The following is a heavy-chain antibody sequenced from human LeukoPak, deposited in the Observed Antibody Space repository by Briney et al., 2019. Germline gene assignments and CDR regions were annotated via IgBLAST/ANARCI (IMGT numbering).Heavy chain of an antibody. J-gene: IGHJ4*02. V-gene: IGHV3-53*01. CDR3: ARLGPYYIDY. Sequence: GGSLTLSCAASGFTVSSNYMSWVRQAPGKGLEWVSVIYSGGSTYYADSVTGRFTISRDNCKNTLYLQMNSLKAEDTAVYYCARLGPYYIDYWGQGTLVTVSS. CDR2: IYSGGST. D-gene: IGHD7-27*01. CDR1: GFTVSSNY.